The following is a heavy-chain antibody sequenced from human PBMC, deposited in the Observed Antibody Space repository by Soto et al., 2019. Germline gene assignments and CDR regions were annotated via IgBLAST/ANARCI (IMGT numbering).Heavy chain of an antibody. J-gene: IGHJ3*02. D-gene: IGHD2-2*01. V-gene: IGHV3-30*18. CDR2: ISYDGSNK. Sequence: GGSLRLSCAASGFTSSSYGMHWVRQAPGKGLEWVAVISYDGSNKYYADSVKGRFTISRDNSKNTLYLQMNSLRAEDTAVYYCAKEYCSSTSCHDAFDIWGQGTMVTVSS. CDR3: AKEYCSSTSCHDAFDI. CDR1: GFTSSSYG.